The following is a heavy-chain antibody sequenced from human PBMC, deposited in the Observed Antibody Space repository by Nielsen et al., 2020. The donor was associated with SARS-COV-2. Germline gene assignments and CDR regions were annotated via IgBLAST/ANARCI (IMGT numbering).Heavy chain of an antibody. Sequence: WIRQPPGKGLEWIGYISYSGSTNYNPSLKSRVTISVDTSKNQFPLKLSSVTAADTAVYYCAKDQSPYYYDSSGYYSGFDYWGQGTLVTVSS. V-gene: IGHV4-59*12. J-gene: IGHJ4*02. CDR2: ISYSGST. CDR3: AKDQSPYYYDSSGYYSGFDY. D-gene: IGHD3-22*01.